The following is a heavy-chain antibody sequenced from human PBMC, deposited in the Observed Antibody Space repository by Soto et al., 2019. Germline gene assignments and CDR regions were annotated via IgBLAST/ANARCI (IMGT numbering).Heavy chain of an antibody. J-gene: IGHJ4*02. Sequence: HPGGSLRLSCAASGFTFSNYAMSWVRQAPGKGLEWVSVFSGDTDITYYADSVKGRFTISRDNSKNTVSLQMNNLRVEDTAVYYCAKDLAHFGRSPMDSWGPGTLVTVSS. D-gene: IGHD2-15*01. CDR2: FSGDTDIT. V-gene: IGHV3-23*01. CDR3: AKDLAHFGRSPMDS. CDR1: GFTFSNYA.